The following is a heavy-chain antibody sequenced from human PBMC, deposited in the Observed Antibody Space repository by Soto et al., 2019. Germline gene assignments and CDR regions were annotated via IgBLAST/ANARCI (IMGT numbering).Heavy chain of an antibody. V-gene: IGHV1-8*01. CDR1: GYTFTSYD. J-gene: IGHJ4*02. CDR3: ATLGYCTGGSCPNLIDY. D-gene: IGHD2-15*01. CDR2: MNPNSGST. Sequence: QVQLVQSGAEVKKPGASVKVSCKASGYTFTSYDINWVRQATGQGLEWMGWMNPNSGSTGYAQKFQGRVTMTRNTSISTAYMELSSLRSEDTAVYYCATLGYCTGGSCPNLIDYWGQGTLVTVSS.